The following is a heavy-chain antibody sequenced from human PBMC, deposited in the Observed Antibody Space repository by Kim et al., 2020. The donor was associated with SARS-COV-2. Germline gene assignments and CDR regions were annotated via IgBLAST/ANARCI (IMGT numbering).Heavy chain of an antibody. CDR2: IFQTGST. Sequence: SETLSLTCAVSGGSISSRYWWSWVRQSPGTGLEWIGEIFQTGSTNYNPPLKSRVTISLDKSRNQFSLYLMSVTAADTAIYYCARHISGADAFDVWGLGT. V-gene: IGHV4-4*02. CDR3: ARHISGADAFDV. D-gene: IGHD2-15*01. J-gene: IGHJ3*01. CDR1: GGSISSRYW.